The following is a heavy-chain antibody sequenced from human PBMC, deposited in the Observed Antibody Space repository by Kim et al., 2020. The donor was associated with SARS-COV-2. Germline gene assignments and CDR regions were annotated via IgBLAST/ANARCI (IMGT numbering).Heavy chain of an antibody. V-gene: IGHV3-11*04. J-gene: IGHJ3*02. CDR1: GFTFSDYC. D-gene: IGHD3-10*01. CDR3: ARPAETGDYYGSGFSNFFDI. Sequence: GGSLRLSCAASGFTFSDYCMTWLRQAPGKGLEWVSYISSSGETIYYVDSVKGRFTVSRDNAQNSLNLQMSSLRVEDTAVYYCARPAETGDYYGSGFSNFFDIWGQGTMVTVSP. CDR2: ISSSGETI.